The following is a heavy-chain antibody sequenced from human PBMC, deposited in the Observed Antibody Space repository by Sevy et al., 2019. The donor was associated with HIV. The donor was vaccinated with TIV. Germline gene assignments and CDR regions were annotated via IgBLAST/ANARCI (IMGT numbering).Heavy chain of an antibody. J-gene: IGHJ6*03. CDR2: IRSKAYGGTT. D-gene: IGHD3-3*01. CDR3: TRDWSVIGVVIPYYYYYYMDV. V-gene: IGHV3-49*04. Sequence: GGSLRLSCTASGFTFGDYAMSWVRQAPGKGLEWVGFIRSKAYGGTTEYAASVKGRFTISRDDSKSIAYLQMNSLKTEDTAVYYCTRDWSVIGVVIPYYYYYYMDVWGKGTTVTVSS. CDR1: GFTFGDYA.